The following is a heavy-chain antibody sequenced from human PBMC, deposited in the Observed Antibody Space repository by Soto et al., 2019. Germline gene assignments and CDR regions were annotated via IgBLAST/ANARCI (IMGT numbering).Heavy chain of an antibody. D-gene: IGHD3-16*02. Sequence: ASVKVSCKASGYTFTGYYMHWVRQAPGQGLEWMGWINPNSGGTNYAQKFQGWVTMTRDTSISTAYMELSRLRSDDTAVYYCARGIITFGGVIVSGYYYGMDVWGQGTTVTVSS. CDR2: INPNSGGT. J-gene: IGHJ6*02. CDR1: GYTFTGYY. CDR3: ARGIITFGGVIVSGYYYGMDV. V-gene: IGHV1-2*04.